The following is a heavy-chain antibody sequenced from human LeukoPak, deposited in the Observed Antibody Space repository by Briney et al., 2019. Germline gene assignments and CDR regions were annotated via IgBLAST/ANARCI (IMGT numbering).Heavy chain of an antibody. CDR1: GGSISSGDYY. CDR3: ARSYDPLYFDF. V-gene: IGHV4-30-4*08. D-gene: IGHD3-3*01. J-gene: IGHJ4*02. Sequence: SETKSLSCTVSGGSISSGDYYWSWLRQPPGKGLEYIGYIYYSGSTYYNPSLKSRVTISEDTSKNQFSLQLNSVTAADTAVYYCARSYDPLYFDFWGQGTLVTVSS. CDR2: IYYSGST.